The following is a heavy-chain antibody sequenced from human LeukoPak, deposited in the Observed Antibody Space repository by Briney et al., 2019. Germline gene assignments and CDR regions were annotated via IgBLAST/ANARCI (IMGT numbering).Heavy chain of an antibody. Sequence: PGESLKISCKGSGYSFSTYWLAWVRQMPGKGLEWMEIIYPGDSDTRYSPSFQGQVTISADKSISTAYLQWSSLKASDTAMYYCARYSRLPSSTVRINYYYMDIWGKGTTVTVSS. V-gene: IGHV5-51*01. CDR2: IYPGDSDT. J-gene: IGHJ6*03. CDR3: ARYSRLPSSTVRINYYYMDI. CDR1: GYSFSTYW. D-gene: IGHD4-11*01.